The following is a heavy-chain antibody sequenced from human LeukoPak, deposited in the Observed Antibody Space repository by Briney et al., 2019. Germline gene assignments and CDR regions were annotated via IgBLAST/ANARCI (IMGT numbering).Heavy chain of an antibody. CDR1: GFTFSSYG. CDR2: ISYDGSNK. V-gene: IGHV3-30*01. D-gene: IGHD6-13*01. J-gene: IGHJ4*02. CDR3: ASLPAAADLL. Sequence: PGGSLRLSCAASGFTFSSYGMHWVRQAPGKGLEWVAVISYDGSNKYYADSVKGRFTISRDNCKNTLYLQMNSLRAEDTAVYYCASLPAAADLLWGQGTLVTVSS.